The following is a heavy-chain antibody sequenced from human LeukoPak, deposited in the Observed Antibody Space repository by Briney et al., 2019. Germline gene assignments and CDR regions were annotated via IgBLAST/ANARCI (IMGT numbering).Heavy chain of an antibody. J-gene: IGHJ6*03. Sequence: SETLSLTCTVSGGSISSSSYYWGWIRQPPGKGLEWIGSIYYSGSTYYNPSLKSRVTISVDTSKNQFSLKLSSVTAADTAVYYCARLMVRGVIRPYYYYYMDVWGKGTTVTISS. V-gene: IGHV4-39*01. CDR2: IYYSGST. CDR1: GGSISSSSYY. D-gene: IGHD3-10*01. CDR3: ARLMVRGVIRPYYYYYMDV.